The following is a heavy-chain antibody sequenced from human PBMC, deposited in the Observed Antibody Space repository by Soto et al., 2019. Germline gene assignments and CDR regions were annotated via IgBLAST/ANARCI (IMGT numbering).Heavy chain of an antibody. CDR1: GGTFSSYA. Sequence: SVKVSCKASGGTFSSYAISWVRQAPGQGLEWMGGIIPIFGTANYAQKFQGRVTITADESTSTAYMELSSLRSEDTAVYYCASAYDFWSDPANPLHYGMDVWGQGTTVTVSS. J-gene: IGHJ6*02. V-gene: IGHV1-69*13. D-gene: IGHD3-3*01. CDR3: ASAYDFWSDPANPLHYGMDV. CDR2: IIPIFGTA.